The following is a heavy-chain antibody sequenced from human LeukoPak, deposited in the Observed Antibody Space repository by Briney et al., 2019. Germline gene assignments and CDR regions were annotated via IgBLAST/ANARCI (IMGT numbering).Heavy chain of an antibody. Sequence: GGSLRLSCAASGITFRSYGMHWVRQAPGKGLEWVAFRRYDGTNKYYADSVKGRFTISRDNSKNTLYLQMNSLRAEDTAVYYCAKDRVGIAAAGLFDYWGQGTLVTVSS. D-gene: IGHD6-13*01. CDR3: AKDRVGIAAAGLFDY. V-gene: IGHV3-30*02. J-gene: IGHJ4*02. CDR1: GITFRSYG. CDR2: RRYDGTNK.